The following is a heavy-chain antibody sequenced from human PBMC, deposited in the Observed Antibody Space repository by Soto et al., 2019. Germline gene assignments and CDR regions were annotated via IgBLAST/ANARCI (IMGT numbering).Heavy chain of an antibody. D-gene: IGHD3-22*01. CDR2: IIPIFGTA. Sequence: ASVKVSCKASGGTFSSYAISWVRQAPGQGLEWMGGIIPIFGTANYAQKFQGRVTITADESTSTAYMELSSLRSEDTAVYYCARGARDYYDSSGYFYGWFDPWGQGTLVTVSS. CDR3: ARGARDYYDSSGYFYGWFDP. CDR1: GGTFSSYA. V-gene: IGHV1-69*13. J-gene: IGHJ5*02.